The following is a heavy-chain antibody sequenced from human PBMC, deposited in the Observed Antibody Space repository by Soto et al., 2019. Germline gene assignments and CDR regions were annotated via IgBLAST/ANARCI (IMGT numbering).Heavy chain of an antibody. CDR3: ARGGAVGATNQHTFEP. J-gene: IGHJ5*02. CDR2: INAGNGNT. CDR1: GYTFTSYA. V-gene: IGHV1-3*01. Sequence: GASVKVSCKASGYTFTSYAMHWVRQAPGQRLEWMGWINAGNGNTKYSQKFQGRVTITRDTSASTAYMELSSLRSEDTAVYYCARGGAVGATNQHTFEPWGQGTLVTVSS. D-gene: IGHD1-26*01.